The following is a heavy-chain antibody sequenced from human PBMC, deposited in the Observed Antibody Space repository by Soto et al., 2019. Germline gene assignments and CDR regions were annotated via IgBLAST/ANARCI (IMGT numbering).Heavy chain of an antibody. D-gene: IGHD1-1*01. CDR3: ATWHEREHAYDV. CDR1: GLTISGKKY. Sequence: DVQLVESGGGLIQPGESLRLSCAAFGLTISGKKYVAWLRQAPGKGPEWVSGLYDVDGSFYADSVRGRFTTSSDSSKTTVYLQMNDLRPDDTAVYYCATWHEREHAYDVWGQGTTVTVSS. V-gene: IGHV3-53*01. CDR2: LYDVDGS. J-gene: IGHJ3*01.